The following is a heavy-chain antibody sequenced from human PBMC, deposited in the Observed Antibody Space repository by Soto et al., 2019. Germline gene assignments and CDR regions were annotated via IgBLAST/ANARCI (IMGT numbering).Heavy chain of an antibody. CDR2: INPNSGGT. V-gene: IGHV1-2*02. CDR1: GYTFTGYY. Sequence: ASVKVSCKASGYTFTGYYMHWVRQAPGQGLEWMGWINPNSGGTNYAQKFQGRVTMTRDTSISTAYMELSRLRSDDTAVYYCAREVAAAGTEVDPWGQGTLVPVSS. D-gene: IGHD6-13*01. J-gene: IGHJ5*02. CDR3: AREVAAAGTEVDP.